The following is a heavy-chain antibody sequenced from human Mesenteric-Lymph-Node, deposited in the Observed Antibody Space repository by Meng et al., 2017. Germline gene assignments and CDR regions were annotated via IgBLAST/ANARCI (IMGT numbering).Heavy chain of an antibody. Sequence: GSLRLSCTVSGCSISSYYWSWTRQPPGKGLEWIGYIYYSGSTNYNPSLKSRVTISVDTSKNPFSLKLSSVTAADTAVYYCARDTRSWRGYYYYGMDVWGQGTTVTVSS. CDR2: IYYSGST. CDR1: GCSISSYY. D-gene: IGHD6-13*01. J-gene: IGHJ6*01. V-gene: IGHV4-59*01. CDR3: ARDTRSWRGYYYYGMDV.